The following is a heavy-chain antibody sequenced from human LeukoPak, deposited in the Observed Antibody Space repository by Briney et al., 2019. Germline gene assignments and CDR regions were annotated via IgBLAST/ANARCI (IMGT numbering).Heavy chain of an antibody. D-gene: IGHD3-16*01. J-gene: IGHJ3*02. CDR2: ISTSSTYI. Sequence: GGSLRLSCSASGFIFTTYWMHWVREAPGKGLDWVSSISTSSTYIFYADSLKGRFTISRDNAKNSLYLQMNSLRAEDTAVYYCARGDSDAFDIWGQGTMVIVSS. CDR1: GFIFTTYW. V-gene: IGHV3-21*01. CDR3: ARGDSDAFDI.